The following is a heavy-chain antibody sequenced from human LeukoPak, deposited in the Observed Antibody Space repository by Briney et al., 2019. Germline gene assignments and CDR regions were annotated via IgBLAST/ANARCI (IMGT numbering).Heavy chain of an antibody. CDR1: GGFISSGSYY. CDR3: ARDKTFVVVIYFNY. D-gene: IGHD2-15*01. CDR2: IYCSGRT. Sequence: SDTLSLTCTVSGGFISSGSYYWGWVRKPPAKGLEWIGSIYCSGRTYYNPSLQIRITISLDTSKNQFPLKLSSVTAPDTAVYYCARDKTFVVVIYFNYWGQGTLVTVSS. V-gene: IGHV4-39*06. J-gene: IGHJ4*02.